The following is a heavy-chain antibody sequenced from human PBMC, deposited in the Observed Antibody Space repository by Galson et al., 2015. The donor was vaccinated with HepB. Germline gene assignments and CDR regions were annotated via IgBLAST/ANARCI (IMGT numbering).Heavy chain of an antibody. Sequence: SLRLSCAASGFTFSSYAMHWVRQAPGKGLEWVAVISYDGSNKYYADSVKGRFTISRDNSKNTLYLQMNSLRSEDTAVYYCAIAAPPYYYYYMDVWGKGTTVTVSS. CDR1: GFTFSSYA. CDR3: AIAAPPYYYYYMDV. CDR2: ISYDGSNK. V-gene: IGHV3-30-3*01. J-gene: IGHJ6*03.